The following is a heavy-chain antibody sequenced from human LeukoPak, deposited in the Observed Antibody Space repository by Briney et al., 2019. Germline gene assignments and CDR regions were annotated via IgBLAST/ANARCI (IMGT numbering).Heavy chain of an antibody. Sequence: PSETLSLTCNVSGGSISSGSYYWSWIRQPAGKGLEWIGRIYTSGTTNYNPSLKSRVTISVDTSKNQFSLKLSSVTAADTAVYYCARVQTIAVSTDAFDIWGQGTMVTVSS. CDR3: ARVQTIAVSTDAFDI. J-gene: IGHJ3*02. CDR1: GGSISSGSYY. CDR2: IYTSGTT. V-gene: IGHV4-61*02. D-gene: IGHD2-15*01.